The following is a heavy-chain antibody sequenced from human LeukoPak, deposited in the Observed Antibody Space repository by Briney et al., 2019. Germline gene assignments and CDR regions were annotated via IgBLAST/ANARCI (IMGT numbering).Heavy chain of an antibody. CDR1: GFTFSSKY. D-gene: IGHD6-13*01. V-gene: IGHV3-53*01. CDR3: VRDRGTELAYRYFDL. J-gene: IGHJ2*01. Sequence: GGSLRLSCVASGFTFSSKYMSWVRQAPGKGLEWVSVIYSSGSTSHADSVKGRFTISRHNSKNTVYLQMNSLRAEDTAVYYCVRDRGTELAYRYFDLWGRGTLVTVSS. CDR2: IYSSGST.